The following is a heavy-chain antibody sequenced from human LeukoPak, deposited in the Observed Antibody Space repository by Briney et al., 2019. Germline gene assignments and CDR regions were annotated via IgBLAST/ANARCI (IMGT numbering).Heavy chain of an antibody. D-gene: IGHD6-19*01. CDR2: ISGSGGST. V-gene: IGHV3-23*01. Sequence: GGSLRLSCAASGFTFSSYAMSCVRQAPGEGLEWVSAISGSGGSTYYADSVKGRFTISRDNSKNTLYPQMNSLRAEDTAVYYCAKDPGQQWLVLSLVDYWGQGTLVTVSS. CDR3: AKDPGQQWLVLSLVDY. CDR1: GFTFSSYA. J-gene: IGHJ4*02.